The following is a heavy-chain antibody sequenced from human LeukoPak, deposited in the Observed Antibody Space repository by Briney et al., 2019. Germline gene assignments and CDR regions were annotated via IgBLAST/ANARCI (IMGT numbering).Heavy chain of an antibody. Sequence: ASVKVSCKASGGTFSSYALNWVRQAPGQGLEWMGRVIPSIGIENYAQKFQGRVSITADESTSTAYMEVSSLRSEDTAVYFCARGLRINVVRGGTSNSYYGMDVWGQGTTVTVSS. D-gene: IGHD3-10*01. CDR1: GGTFSSYA. CDR2: VIPSIGIE. CDR3: ARGLRINVVRGGTSNSYYGMDV. J-gene: IGHJ6*02. V-gene: IGHV1-69*04.